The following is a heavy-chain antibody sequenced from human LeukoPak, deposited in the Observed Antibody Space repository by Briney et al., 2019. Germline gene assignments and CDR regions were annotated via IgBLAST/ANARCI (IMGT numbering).Heavy chain of an antibody. CDR2: ISAYNGNT. CDR1: GYTFTSYG. V-gene: IGHV1-18*01. Sequence: GASVKVSCKASGYTFTSYGISWVRQAPGQGLEWMGWISAYNGNTNYAQKLQGRVTMTTDTSTSTAYMELRSLRSDDTAVYYCARGGGYYDSSGYYRSNAFDIWGQGTMVTVSS. D-gene: IGHD3-22*01. J-gene: IGHJ3*02. CDR3: ARGGGYYDSSGYYRSNAFDI.